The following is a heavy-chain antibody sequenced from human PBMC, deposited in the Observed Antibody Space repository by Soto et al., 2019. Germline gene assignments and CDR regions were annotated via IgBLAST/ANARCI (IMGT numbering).Heavy chain of an antibody. V-gene: IGHV4-30-4*01. D-gene: IGHD3-10*01. CDR2: IYYSGGT. CDR3: ARVGGFGATTIDY. CDR1: GGSISSGDYY. J-gene: IGHJ4*02. Sequence: SETLSLTCTVSGGSISSGDYYWSWIRQPPGKGLEWIGYIYYSGGTYYNPSLKSRVTISVDTSKNQFSLKLSSVTAADTAVYYCARVGGFGATTIDYWGQGTLVTVSS.